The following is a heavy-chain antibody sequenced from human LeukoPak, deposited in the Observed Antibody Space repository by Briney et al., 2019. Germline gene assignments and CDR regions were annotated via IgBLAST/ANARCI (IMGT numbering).Heavy chain of an antibody. Sequence: ASVKVSCKASGYTFSNYGISWVRQAPGQGLEWVGWIRGDNGNTNYAQKFQGRVTMTTDTSTSTAYMELRSLRSDDTAVYYCARSMVRGVISYFDYWGQGTLVTVSS. J-gene: IGHJ4*02. CDR2: IRGDNGNT. V-gene: IGHV1-18*01. D-gene: IGHD3-10*01. CDR1: GYTFSNYG. CDR3: ARSMVRGVISYFDY.